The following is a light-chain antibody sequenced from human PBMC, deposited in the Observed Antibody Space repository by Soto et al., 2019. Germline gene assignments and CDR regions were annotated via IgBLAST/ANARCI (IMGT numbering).Light chain of an antibody. CDR1: RDGTSRY. Sequence: ENVLTQSPGTLSLSPGESASLSCRASRDGTSRYVAWFQQKPGKAPRLLIYGASSRATGIPARFSGSGSGTDYILTIDRLEPEDFAVYYCQQYNDSPSTLGQGTKLELK. V-gene: IGKV3-20*01. CDR3: QQYNDSPST. J-gene: IGKJ2*01. CDR2: GAS.